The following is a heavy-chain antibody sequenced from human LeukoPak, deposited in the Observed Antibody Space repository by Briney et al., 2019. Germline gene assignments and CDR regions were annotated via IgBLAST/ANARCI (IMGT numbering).Heavy chain of an antibody. V-gene: IGHV3-23*01. Sequence: GGSLRLSCAASGLTFRKHGMNWVSQAPGKGLEWVSGISPSGDITYYADSVKGRFTISRDNSKNTLYLEVISLTAEDTVVYYCAKDDAWIRFGEWSQGTLVTVSS. CDR3: AKDDAWIRFGE. CDR1: GLTFRKHG. D-gene: IGHD3-10*01. J-gene: IGHJ4*02. CDR2: ISPSGDIT.